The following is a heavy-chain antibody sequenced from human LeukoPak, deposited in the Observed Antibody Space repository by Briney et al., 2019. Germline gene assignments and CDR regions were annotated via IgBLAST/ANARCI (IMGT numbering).Heavy chain of an antibody. CDR2: ISSSSSTI. CDR1: GFTFSSYS. D-gene: IGHD5-24*01. CDR3: ARDFLGMTTDY. J-gene: IGHJ4*02. Sequence: GGSLRLSCAASGFTFSSYSMNWVRRAPGKGLEWVSYISSSSSTIYYADSVKGRFTISRDNAKNSLYLQMNSLRAEDTAVYYCARDFLGMTTDYWGQGTLVTVSS. V-gene: IGHV3-48*01.